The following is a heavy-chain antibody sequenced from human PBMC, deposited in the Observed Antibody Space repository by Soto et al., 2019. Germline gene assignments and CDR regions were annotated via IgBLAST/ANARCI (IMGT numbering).Heavy chain of an antibody. CDR3: SKVNIVATIKAWNY. CDR1: GFTFSSYA. Sequence: EVQLLESGGGLVQPGGSLRLSCAASGFTFSSYAMSWVRQAPGKGLEWVSAISGSGGSTYYADSVKGRFTISRDNSKNTLYQQMNSLRAQDTAVYYCSKVNIVATIKAWNYWGQGTLVTVSS. V-gene: IGHV3-23*01. D-gene: IGHD5-12*01. J-gene: IGHJ4*02. CDR2: ISGSGGST.